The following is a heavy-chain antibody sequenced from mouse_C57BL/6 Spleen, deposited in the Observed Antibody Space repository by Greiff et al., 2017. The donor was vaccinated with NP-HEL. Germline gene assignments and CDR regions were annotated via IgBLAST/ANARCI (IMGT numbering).Heavy chain of an antibody. CDR2: TYWDDDK. D-gene: IGHD2-4*01. V-gene: IGHV8-12*01. CDR3: ARNDYDAYFEV. J-gene: IGHJ1*03. CDR1: GFSLSTSGMG. Sequence: QVTLQVSGPGILQSSHTLSLTCSFSGFSLSTSGMGVSWLRPPSGQGLEWLAHTYWDDDKCYNPFLKSRLTISKDTSRNQVFLTITSVVTADTTTDYCARNDYDAYFEVWGTGTTVTVSS.